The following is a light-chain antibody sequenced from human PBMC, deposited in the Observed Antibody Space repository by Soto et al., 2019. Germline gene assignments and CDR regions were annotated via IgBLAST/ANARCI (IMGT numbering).Light chain of an antibody. CDR1: SSNIGTNT. Sequence: QAVVTQPPSASGTPGQRVTISCSGSSSNIGTNTVNWYLELPGTAPKLLIYNNNKRPSGVPERFSGSKSGTSASLAISGLQSEDEANYYCATWDDSLNGFVLFGSGTKVTVL. CDR3: ATWDDSLNGFVL. CDR2: NNN. J-gene: IGLJ1*01. V-gene: IGLV1-44*01.